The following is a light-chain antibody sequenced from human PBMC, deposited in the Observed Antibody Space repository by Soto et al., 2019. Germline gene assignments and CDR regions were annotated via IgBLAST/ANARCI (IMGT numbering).Light chain of an antibody. V-gene: IGKV3-11*01. J-gene: IGKJ5*01. CDR2: DAS. Sequence: EIVLTQSPATLSLSPGERATLSCRASQRVSSYLAWYQQKPGQAPRLLIYDASNRATGIPARFSGSGSGTDFTLTISSLEPEDFAVYYCQQRSSWPCTFGQGTRLEIK. CDR3: QQRSSWPCT. CDR1: QRVSSY.